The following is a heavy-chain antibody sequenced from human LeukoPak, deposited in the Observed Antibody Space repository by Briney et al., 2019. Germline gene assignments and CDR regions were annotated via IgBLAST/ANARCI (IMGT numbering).Heavy chain of an antibody. V-gene: IGHV3-48*03. CDR1: GFTFSSYE. Sequence: PGGSLRLSCAAAGFTFSSYEMNWGRQAPGKGLEWLSYISSSGSTIYYADSVKGRFTISRDNAKKLLYLQMNSLRAEDTAVYYCARAPGSSGYAFDIWGQGTVVTVSS. CDR2: ISSSGSTI. J-gene: IGHJ3*02. D-gene: IGHD6-13*01. CDR3: ARAPGSSGYAFDI.